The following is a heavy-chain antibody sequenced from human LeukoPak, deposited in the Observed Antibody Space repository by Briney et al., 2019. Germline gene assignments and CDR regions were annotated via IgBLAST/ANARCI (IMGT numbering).Heavy chain of an antibody. V-gene: IGHV3-15*01. Sequence: PGESLRLSCAASGFTFSNAWMSWVRQAPGKGLEWVGRIKSKTDGGATDYAAPVKGRFTISRDDSKNTLYLQMSSLKTEDTAVYYCTTGNPRGYYDFWSGYRDYYYMDVWGKGTTVTVSS. CDR2: IKSKTDGGAT. CDR1: GFTFSNAW. CDR3: TTGNPRGYYDFWSGYRDYYYMDV. D-gene: IGHD3-3*01. J-gene: IGHJ6*03.